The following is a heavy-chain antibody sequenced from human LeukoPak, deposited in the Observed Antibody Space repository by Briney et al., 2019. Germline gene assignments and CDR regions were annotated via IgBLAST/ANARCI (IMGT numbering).Heavy chain of an antibody. V-gene: IGHV3-23*01. CDR2: ISGSGGST. D-gene: IGHD3-22*01. CDR1: GFTFSSYA. CDR3: ARAADSSGYYELPLDY. Sequence: GGSLRLSCAASGFTFSSYAMSWVRQAPGKGLEWVSAISGSGGSTYSADSVKGRFTISRDNSKNTLYLQMNSLRAEDTAVYYCARAADSSGYYELPLDYWGQGTLVTVSS. J-gene: IGHJ4*02.